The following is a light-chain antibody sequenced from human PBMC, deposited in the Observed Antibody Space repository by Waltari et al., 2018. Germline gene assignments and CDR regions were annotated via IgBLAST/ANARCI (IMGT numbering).Light chain of an antibody. Sequence: QSALTQPASVSGSPGQSLTIPCTGTSSDVGSYNYVSWYQQHPGKTPRLMIYEVNNRPSGVSNRFSASKSGDTASLTISGLQAEDEADYYCCSFTTTNTWVFGGGTKLTVL. J-gene: IGLJ2*01. CDR3: CSFTTTNTWV. V-gene: IGLV2-14*01. CDR2: EVN. CDR1: SSDVGSYNY.